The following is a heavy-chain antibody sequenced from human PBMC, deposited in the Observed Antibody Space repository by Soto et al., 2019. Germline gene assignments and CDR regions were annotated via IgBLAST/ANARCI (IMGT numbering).Heavy chain of an antibody. CDR1: CGSFSGYY. D-gene: IGHD1-26*01. Sequence: PSETLSLTCAVYCGSFSGYYWSWIRQPPGKGLEWIGEINHSGSTNYNPSLKSRVTISVDTSKNQFSLKLSSVTAVDTAVYYCARGRFSRLGNYYYGMDVWGQGTTVTAP. V-gene: IGHV4-34*01. CDR3: ARGRFSRLGNYYYGMDV. J-gene: IGHJ6*02. CDR2: INHSGST.